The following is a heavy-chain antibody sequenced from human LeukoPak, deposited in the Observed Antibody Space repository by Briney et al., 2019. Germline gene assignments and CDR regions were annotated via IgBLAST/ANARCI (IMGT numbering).Heavy chain of an antibody. D-gene: IGHD3-10*01. CDR2: INSDGSST. J-gene: IGHJ3*02. CDR3: STGSGHAFDI. CDR1: GFTFSSYW. Sequence: GGSLRLSRAASGFTFSSYWMHWVRQAPGKGLVWVSRINSDGSSTSYADSVKGRFTISRDNAKNTLYLQMNSLRAEDTAVYYCSTGSGHAFDIWGQGTMVTVSS. V-gene: IGHV3-74*01.